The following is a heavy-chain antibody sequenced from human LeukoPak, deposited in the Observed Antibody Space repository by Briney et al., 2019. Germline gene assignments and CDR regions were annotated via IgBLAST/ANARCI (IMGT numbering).Heavy chain of an antibody. Sequence: GASVKVSCKASRYTFTSYDINRVRQATGHRLEXXXXMNPNSGNTGYAQKFQGRVTMTRNTSISTAYMELSSLRSEDTAVYYCARVAAAGSRYNWFDPWGQGTLVTVSS. CDR3: ARVAAAGSRYNWFDP. J-gene: IGHJ5*02. CDR2: MNPNSGNT. V-gene: IGHV1-8*01. CDR1: RYTFTSYD. D-gene: IGHD6-13*01.